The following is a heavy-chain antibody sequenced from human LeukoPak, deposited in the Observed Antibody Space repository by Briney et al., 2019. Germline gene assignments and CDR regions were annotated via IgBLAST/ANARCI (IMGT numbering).Heavy chain of an antibody. J-gene: IGHJ4*02. D-gene: IGHD4-17*01. CDR2: INHSGST. V-gene: IGHV4-34*01. CDR3: GNNYGDDGGN. Sequence: SETLSLTCAVYGGSFSGYYWSWIRQPPGKGLEWIGEINHSGSTNYNPSLKSRVTISVDTSQNQFSLKLSSVTAADTAVYYCGNNYGDDGGNWGQGTLVTVSS. CDR1: GGSFSGYY.